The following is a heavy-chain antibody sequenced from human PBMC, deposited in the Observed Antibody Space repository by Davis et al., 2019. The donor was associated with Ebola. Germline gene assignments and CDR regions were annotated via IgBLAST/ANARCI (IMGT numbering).Heavy chain of an antibody. J-gene: IGHJ6*02. CDR2: ISYDGSNK. CDR3: ARDPMGYYYGMDV. Sequence: PGGSLRLSCAASGFTFSSYWMSWVRQAPGKGLERVAVISYDGSNKYYADSVKGRFTISRDNSKNTLYLQMNSLRAEDTAVYYCARDPMGYYYGMDVWGQGTTVTVSS. CDR1: GFTFSSYW. V-gene: IGHV3-30*03.